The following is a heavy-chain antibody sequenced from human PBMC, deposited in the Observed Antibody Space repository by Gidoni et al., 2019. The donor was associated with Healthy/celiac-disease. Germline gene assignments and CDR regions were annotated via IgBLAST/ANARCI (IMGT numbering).Heavy chain of an antibody. CDR2: ISSSGSTI. V-gene: IGHV3-48*03. Sequence: EVQLVESGGGLVQPGGSLRLSCAASGFTFSSYEMNWVRQAPGKGLEWVSYISSSGSTIYYADAVKGRFTISRDNAKNSLYLQMNSLRAEDTAVYYCARVAGSDVDYWGQGTLVTVSS. J-gene: IGHJ4*02. CDR3: ARVAGSDVDY. CDR1: GFTFSSYE.